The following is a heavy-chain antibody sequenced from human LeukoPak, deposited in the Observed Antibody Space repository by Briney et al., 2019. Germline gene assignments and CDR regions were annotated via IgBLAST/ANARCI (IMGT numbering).Heavy chain of an antibody. CDR1: GDSISSSSYY. V-gene: IGHV4-39*01. Sequence: SETLSLTCNVSGDSISSSSYYWDWIRQPPGTGLEWIGNMDYSGSTYYNPSLKSRVTISVDTSKNQFSLYLSSVTAADTAVYYCARHNRLIDGSAYYEDYWGQGTLVTVSS. CDR2: MDYSGST. D-gene: IGHD3-22*01. CDR3: ARHNRLIDGSAYYEDY. J-gene: IGHJ4*02.